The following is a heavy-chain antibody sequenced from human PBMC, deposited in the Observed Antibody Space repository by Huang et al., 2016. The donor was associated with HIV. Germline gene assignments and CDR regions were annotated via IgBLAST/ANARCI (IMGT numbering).Heavy chain of an antibody. CDR1: GFTFDCYA. V-gene: IGHV3-9*01. CDR2: IRWNSKSI. D-gene: IGHD5-18*01. Sequence: EVQLVESGGGLVQPGRSLRLSCAASGFTFDCYAFHWVRQAPGKGLGGVSGIRWNSKSIDYADSVKGRFTISRDNAKNSLYLEMKSLRVEDTALYYCAKDASSGYSSGHSGFKVYFFDFWGQGTLVTVSS. J-gene: IGHJ4*02. CDR3: AKDASSGYSSGHSGFKVYFFDF.